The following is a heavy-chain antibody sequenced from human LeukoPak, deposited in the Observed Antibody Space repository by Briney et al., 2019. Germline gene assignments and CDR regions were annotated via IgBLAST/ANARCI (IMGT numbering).Heavy chain of an antibody. V-gene: IGHV1-2*02. CDR1: GYTFTGYY. CDR2: INPNSGGT. J-gene: IGHJ4*02. D-gene: IGHD3-22*01. Sequence: GASVKVSCKASGYTFTGYYMHWVRQAPGQGLEWMGWINPNSGGTNYAQKFQGRVTMTRDTSISTAYMELSSLRSDDTAMYYCASALLLTNGFDYWGQGTLVTVSS. CDR3: ASALLLTNGFDY.